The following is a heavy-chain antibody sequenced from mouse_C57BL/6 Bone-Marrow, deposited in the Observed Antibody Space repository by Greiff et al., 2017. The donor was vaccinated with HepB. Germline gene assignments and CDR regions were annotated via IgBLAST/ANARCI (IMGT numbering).Heavy chain of an antibody. V-gene: IGHV1-53*01. CDR3: ARSCGLRRTWFAC. CDR1: GYTFTSYW. CDR2: INPSNGGT. Sequence: QVQLQQPGTELVKPGASVKLSCKASGYTFTSYWMHWVKQRPGQGLEWIGNINPSNGGTNYNEKFKSKATLTVDKSSSTACMQLSCLTSEDSAVYYCARSCGLRRTWFACWGQGTLVTVSA. D-gene: IGHD2-4*01. J-gene: IGHJ3*01.